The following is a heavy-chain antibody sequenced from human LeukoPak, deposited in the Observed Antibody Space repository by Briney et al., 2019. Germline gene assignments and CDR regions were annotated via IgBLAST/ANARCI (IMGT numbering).Heavy chain of an antibody. CDR3: ARDALLGIVVVARAFDI. CDR2: INTNTGNP. V-gene: IGHV7-4-1*02. D-gene: IGHD3-22*01. Sequence: ASVKVSCKASGYTFTSYAMNWVRQAPGQGLEWMGWINTNTGNPTYAQGFTGRFVFSLDTSVSTAYLQISSLKAEDTAVYYCARDALLGIVVVARAFDIWGQGTMVTVSS. J-gene: IGHJ3*02. CDR1: GYTFTSYA.